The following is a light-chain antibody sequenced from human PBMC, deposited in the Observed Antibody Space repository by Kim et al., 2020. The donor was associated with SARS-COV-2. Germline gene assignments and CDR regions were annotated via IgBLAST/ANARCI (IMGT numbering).Light chain of an antibody. V-gene: IGKV1-5*03. Sequence: DIQMTQSPSTLSASVGDRVTIPCRASHSISTWLAWYQQRVGKAPKLLIYKASRLEDGVPSRFSGSGSGTEFTLTISSLQPDDFATYYCQQYHTYPWTFGQGTKVDIK. CDR1: HSISTW. CDR2: KAS. CDR3: QQYHTYPWT. J-gene: IGKJ1*01.